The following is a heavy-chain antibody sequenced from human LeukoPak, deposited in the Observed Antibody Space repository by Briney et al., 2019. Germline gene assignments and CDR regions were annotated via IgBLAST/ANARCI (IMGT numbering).Heavy chain of an antibody. V-gene: IGHV3-9*01. J-gene: IGHJ4*02. Sequence: GGSLRLSCAASGFTFHDYAMHWVRQAPGKGLEWVSGISWNSGSIGYADSVKGRFTISRDNSKNTLYLQMNSLRAEDTAVYYCARDRSPYSSSSDGYFDYWGQGTLVTVSS. CDR1: GFTFHDYA. CDR2: ISWNSGSI. D-gene: IGHD6-6*01. CDR3: ARDRSPYSSSSDGYFDY.